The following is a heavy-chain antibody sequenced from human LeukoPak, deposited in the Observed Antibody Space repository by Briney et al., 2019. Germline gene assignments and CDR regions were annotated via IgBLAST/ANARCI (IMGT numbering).Heavy chain of an antibody. D-gene: IGHD3-10*01. CDR1: GGSISGYY. CDR3: ARLLYYGSGFDP. CDR2: IHYSGST. Sequence: PSETLSLTCSVSGGSISGYYWSWIRQPPGKGLEWMGYIHYSGSTNYNPSLKSRVTISVDTSKKQFSLKLSSVTAADTAVYYCARLLYYGSGFDPWGQGTLVTVSS. V-gene: IGHV4-59*08. J-gene: IGHJ5*02.